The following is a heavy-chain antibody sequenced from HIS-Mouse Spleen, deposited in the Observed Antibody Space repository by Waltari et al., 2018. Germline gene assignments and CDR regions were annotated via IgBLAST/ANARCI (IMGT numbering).Heavy chain of an antibody. CDR3: ARSPYYDFWSGYSDNWFDP. D-gene: IGHD3-3*01. CDR1: GGSISIGGYY. J-gene: IGHJ5*02. CDR2: IYYSGST. V-gene: IGHV4-31*03. Sequence: QVQLQESGPGLVKPSQTLSLPCTVSGGSISIGGYYLSWFVAHPGKGLEWIGYIYYSGSTYYNPSLKSRVTISVDTSKNQFSLKLSSVTAADTAVYYCARSPYYDFWSGYSDNWFDPWGQGTLVTVSS.